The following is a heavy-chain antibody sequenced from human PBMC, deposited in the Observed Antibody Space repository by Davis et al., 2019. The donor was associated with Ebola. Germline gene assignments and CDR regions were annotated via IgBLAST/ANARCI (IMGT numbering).Heavy chain of an antibody. V-gene: IGHV4-34*01. J-gene: IGHJ6*02. CDR2: INHSGST. Sequence: MPSETLSLTCAVYGGSFSGYYWSWIRQPPGKGLEWIGEINHSGSTNYNPSLKSRVTISVDTSKNQVSLRLSSVTAADTAVYYCARGLALVRGSHYGLDVWGQVTTVTVSS. CDR1: GGSFSGYY. CDR3: ARGLALVRGSHYGLDV. D-gene: IGHD3-10*01.